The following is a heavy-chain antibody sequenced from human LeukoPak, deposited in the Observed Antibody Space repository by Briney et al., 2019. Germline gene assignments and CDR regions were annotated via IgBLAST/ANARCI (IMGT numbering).Heavy chain of an antibody. J-gene: IGHJ4*02. CDR3: ARNSGANVYTYSFQY. V-gene: IGHV3-48*03. Sequence: GGSLRLSCAASGFTFSSYEMNWVRQAPGKGLEWVSYTSSSGSSIYYADSVKGRFTISRDNAKNSLYLQMNSLRVEDKAFYYCARNSGANVYTYSFQYWGRGTLVTVSS. D-gene: IGHD1-26*01. CDR1: GFTFSSYE. CDR2: TSSSGSSI.